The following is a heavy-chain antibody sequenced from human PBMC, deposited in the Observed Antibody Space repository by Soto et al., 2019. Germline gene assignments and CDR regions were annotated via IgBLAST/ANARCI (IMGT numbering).Heavy chain of an antibody. D-gene: IGHD1-26*01. CDR3: ARRYGGNFDY. CDR2: IYYSGST. Sequence: SETLSLTCTVSGGSISSYYWSWIRQPPGKGLEWIGYIYYSGSTNYNPYLKSRVTISVDTSKNQFSLKLNSMTAADTAVYYCARRYGGNFDYWGQGTLVTVSS. CDR1: GGSISSYY. V-gene: IGHV4-59*08. J-gene: IGHJ4*02.